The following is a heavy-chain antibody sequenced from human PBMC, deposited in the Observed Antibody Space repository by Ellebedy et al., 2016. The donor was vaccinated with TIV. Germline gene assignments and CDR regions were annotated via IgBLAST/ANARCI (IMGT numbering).Heavy chain of an antibody. CDR1: GYTFTSYG. CDR2: ISAYNGNT. D-gene: IGHD1/OR15-1a*01. J-gene: IGHJ3*02. V-gene: IGHV1-18*01. Sequence: ASVKVSCKASGYTFTSYGISWVRHAPGQGLEWMGWISAYNGNTNYAQKLQGRVTMTTDTSTSTAYMELRSLRSDDTAVYYCARDLNRGAVGAFDIWGQGTMVTVSS. CDR3: ARDLNRGAVGAFDI.